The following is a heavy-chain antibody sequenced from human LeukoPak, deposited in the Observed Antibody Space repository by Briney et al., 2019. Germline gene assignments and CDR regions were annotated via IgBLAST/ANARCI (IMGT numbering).Heavy chain of an antibody. V-gene: IGHV1-24*01. D-gene: IGHD3-16*01. J-gene: IGHJ4*02. CDR2: FDPEDGET. Sequence: ASVKVSCKVSGYTLTELSMHWVRQAPGKGLEWVGGFDPEDGETIYAQKFQGRVTMTEDTSTDTAYMELSSLRSEDTAVYYCATDPIFVWGTHSQDCWGQGTLVTVSS. CDR3: ATDPIFVWGTHSQDC. CDR1: GYTLTELS.